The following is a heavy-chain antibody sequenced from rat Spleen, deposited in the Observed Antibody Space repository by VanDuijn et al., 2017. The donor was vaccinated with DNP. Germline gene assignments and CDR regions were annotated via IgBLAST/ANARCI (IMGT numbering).Heavy chain of an antibody. CDR3: VRRGGKGLFSK. CDR1: GFTFNNDW. J-gene: IGHJ3*01. D-gene: IGHD3-1*01. V-gene: IGHV5-31*01. CDR2: ITTGGDIT. Sequence: EVQLVESGGDPVQPGRSLTLSCVVSGFTFNNDWMTWVRQVPGKGLEWVASITTGGDITYYPDSVKGRFIVSRDNAKSTLDLQMDSLRSEDTATYYCVRRGGKGLFSKWGQGTLVTVSS.